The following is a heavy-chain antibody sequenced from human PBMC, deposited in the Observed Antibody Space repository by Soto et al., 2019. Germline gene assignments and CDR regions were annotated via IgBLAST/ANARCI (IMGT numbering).Heavy chain of an antibody. V-gene: IGHV4-34*01. CDR2: INHSGST. CDR3: ARVTGRYCYGMDV. Sequence: QVQLQQWGAGLLKPSETLSLTCAVYGGSFSGYYWSWIRQPPGKGLEWIGEINHSGSTNYNPSLKRRVTISVDTSKNQFSLKLSSVTAADTAVYYCARVTGRYCYGMDVWGQGTTVTVSS. CDR1: GGSFSGYY. J-gene: IGHJ6*02.